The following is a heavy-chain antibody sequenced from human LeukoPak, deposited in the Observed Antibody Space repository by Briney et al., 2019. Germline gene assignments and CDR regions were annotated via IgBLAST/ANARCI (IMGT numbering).Heavy chain of an antibody. V-gene: IGHV3-66*02. Sequence: SGGSLRLSCAASGFTVSSNYMSWVRQAPGKGLEWVSVIYSGGSTYYADSVKGRFTISGDNSKNTLYLQMNSLRPEDTAVYYCVRDIYGANPFDYWGQGTLVTVSS. CDR2: IYSGGST. CDR1: GFTVSSNY. J-gene: IGHJ4*02. D-gene: IGHD4-17*01. CDR3: VRDIYGANPFDY.